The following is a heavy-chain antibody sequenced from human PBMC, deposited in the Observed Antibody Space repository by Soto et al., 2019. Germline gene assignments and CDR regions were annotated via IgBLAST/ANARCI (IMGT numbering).Heavy chain of an antibody. CDR2: ISYDGSLN. Sequence: QVQLVESGGGEVQPGRSLRLSCAASGFTFDNYGMHWVRQAPGKGLDWVAVISYDGSLNFYGDSVKGRFTISRDNSKNKLYLQMNSLRTADTAVYYCANDHGLRSRDGYTPDCWGPGTLVTVSS. D-gene: IGHD5-12*01. J-gene: IGHJ4*02. V-gene: IGHV3-30*18. CDR3: ANDHGLRSRDGYTPDC. CDR1: GFTFDNYG.